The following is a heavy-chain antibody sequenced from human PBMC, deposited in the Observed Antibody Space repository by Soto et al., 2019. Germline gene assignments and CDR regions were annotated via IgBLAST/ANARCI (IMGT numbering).Heavy chain of an antibody. J-gene: IGHJ4*02. CDR1: GGSISSGGYS. Sequence: SETLSLTCAVSGGSISSGGYSWSWIRHPPGKGLEWIGYIYYSGSTNYNPSLKSRVTISVDTSKNQFSLKLSSVTAADTAVYYCARVFPYSFDYWGQGTLVTVSS. CDR2: IYYSGST. CDR3: ARVFPYSFDY. V-gene: IGHV4-61*08.